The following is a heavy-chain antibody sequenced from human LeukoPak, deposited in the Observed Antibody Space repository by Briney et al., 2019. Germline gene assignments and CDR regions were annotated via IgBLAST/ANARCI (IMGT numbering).Heavy chain of an antibody. D-gene: IGHD1-26*01. Sequence: GASVKVSCKASGYTFTSYAMHWVRQAPGEGLEWMGWINAGNGDTKYSQKFQGRVTITRDTSASTAYMELSSLRSEDTAVYYCARDGSQSGSYSDWGQGTLVTVSS. CDR1: GYTFTSYA. CDR3: ARDGSQSGSYSD. V-gene: IGHV1-3*01. J-gene: IGHJ4*02. CDR2: INAGNGDT.